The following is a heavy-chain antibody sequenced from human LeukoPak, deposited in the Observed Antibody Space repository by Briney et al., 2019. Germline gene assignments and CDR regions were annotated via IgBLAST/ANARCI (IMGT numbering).Heavy chain of an antibody. Sequence: GGSLRLSCAASGFIFDYYGMHWVRQAPGKGLEWVAIISYDGSNKYYGDSVKRRLTTSRDDSKNTLYLHMNSLGAEDTGIYYCARDRASRGYSYGNVFDIWGQGTTVTVSS. CDR2: ISYDGSNK. CDR3: ARDRASRGYSYGNVFDI. D-gene: IGHD5-18*01. J-gene: IGHJ3*02. CDR1: GFIFDYYG. V-gene: IGHV3-30*03.